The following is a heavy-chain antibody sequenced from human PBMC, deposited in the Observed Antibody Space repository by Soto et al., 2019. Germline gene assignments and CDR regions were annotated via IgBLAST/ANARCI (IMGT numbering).Heavy chain of an antibody. CDR3: ARTVYYCSGGSCPFDY. V-gene: IGHV1-2*04. CDR1: GYTFTGYY. D-gene: IGHD2-15*01. Sequence: ASVKVSCKASGYTFTGYYMHWVRQAPGQGLEWMGWINPNSGGTNYAQKFQGWVTMTRDTSISTAYMELSRLRSDDTAVYYCARTVYYCSGGSCPFDYWGQGTLVTVSS. J-gene: IGHJ4*02. CDR2: INPNSGGT.